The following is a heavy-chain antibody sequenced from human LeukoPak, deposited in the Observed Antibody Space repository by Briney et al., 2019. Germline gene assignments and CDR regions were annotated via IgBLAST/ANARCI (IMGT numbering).Heavy chain of an antibody. V-gene: IGHV1-2*02. CDR1: GYTFIGYE. CDR2: ISPNSGGR. Sequence: ASVKVSCKASGYTFIGYEMHWVRLAPGQGLEWVGLISPNSGGRNYEQKFQGRVTMTRDTSISTVYMELSRLRSDDTAVYYCARGHTLRAFDIWGQGTMVTVSS. D-gene: IGHD2/OR15-2a*01. J-gene: IGHJ3*02. CDR3: ARGHTLRAFDI.